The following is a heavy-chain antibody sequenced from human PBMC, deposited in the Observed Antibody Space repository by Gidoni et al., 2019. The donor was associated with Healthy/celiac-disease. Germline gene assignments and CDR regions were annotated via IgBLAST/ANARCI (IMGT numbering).Heavy chain of an antibody. J-gene: IGHJ6*02. D-gene: IGHD3-3*01. CDR1: GGSFSGYY. CDR2: INHSGST. V-gene: IGHV4-34*01. Sequence: QVQLQQWGAGLLKPSETLSLTCAVYGGSFSGYYWRWIRQPPGKGLEWIGEINHSGSTNYNPSLKSRVTISVDTSKNQFSLKLSSVTAADTAVYYCARGRVFWSGYSYLRNYYGMDVWGQGTTVTVSS. CDR3: ARGRVFWSGYSYLRNYYGMDV.